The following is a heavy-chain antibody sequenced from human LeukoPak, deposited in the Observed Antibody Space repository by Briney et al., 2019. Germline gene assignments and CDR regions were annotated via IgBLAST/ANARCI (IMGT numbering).Heavy chain of an antibody. CDR1: GFTFSSYG. CDR3: AKDFLPYYDSSGYSSDAFDI. Sequence: GRSLRLSCAASGFTFSSYGMHWVRQAPGKGLEWVAVISYDGSNKYYADSVKGRFTISRDNSKNTLYLQMNSLRAEDTAVYYCAKDFLPYYDSSGYSSDAFDIWGQGTMVTVSS. J-gene: IGHJ3*02. D-gene: IGHD3-22*01. V-gene: IGHV3-30*18. CDR2: ISYDGSNK.